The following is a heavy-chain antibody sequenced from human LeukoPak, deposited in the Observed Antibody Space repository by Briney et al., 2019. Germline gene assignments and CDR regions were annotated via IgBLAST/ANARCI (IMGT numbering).Heavy chain of an antibody. CDR3: ARDDYGDYGGVEYFQH. CDR2: IWYDGSNK. J-gene: IGHJ1*01. V-gene: IGHV3-33*01. D-gene: IGHD4-17*01. CDR1: GFTFSSYG. Sequence: GGSLRLSCAASGFTFSSYGMHWVRQAPGKGLEWVAVIWYDGSNKYYADSVKGRFTISRDNSKNTLYPQMNSLRAEDTAVYYCARDDYGDYGGVEYFQHWGQGTLVTVSS.